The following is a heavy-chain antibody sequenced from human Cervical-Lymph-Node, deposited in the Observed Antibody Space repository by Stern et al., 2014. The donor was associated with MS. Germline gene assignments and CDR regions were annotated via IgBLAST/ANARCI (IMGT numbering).Heavy chain of an antibody. Sequence: EVQLVQSGAEVKKPGESLKVSWKLSGYSFTIYYIAWVRQMPGQGLEWMGVIYPYDSDTTYSPSFQGQFTISADKSITTAYLQWSSLRASDTAMYYCARHVQGFDYWGQGTLVTVSS. J-gene: IGHJ4*02. CDR1: GYSFTIYY. CDR2: IYPYDSDT. CDR3: ARHVQGFDY. V-gene: IGHV5-51*01.